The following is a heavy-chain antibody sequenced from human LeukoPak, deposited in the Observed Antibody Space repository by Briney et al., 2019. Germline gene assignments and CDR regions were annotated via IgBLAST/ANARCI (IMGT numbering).Heavy chain of an antibody. CDR1: GGSISSGGYY. CDR2: IYYSGST. Sequence: SQTLSLTCTVSGGSISSGGYYWSWIRQHPGKGLEWIGYIYYSGSTYYNPSLKSRVTISVDTSKNQFSLKLSSVTAADTAVYCCASTYYDILTGYSPFQHWGQGTLVTVSS. J-gene: IGHJ1*01. CDR3: ASTYYDILTGYSPFQH. V-gene: IGHV4-31*03. D-gene: IGHD3-9*01.